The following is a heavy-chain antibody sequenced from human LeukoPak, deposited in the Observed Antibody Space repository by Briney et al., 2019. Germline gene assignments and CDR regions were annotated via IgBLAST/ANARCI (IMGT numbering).Heavy chain of an antibody. CDR2: ISSSSSYI. CDR1: GFTFSSYS. D-gene: IGHD1-26*01. J-gene: IGHJ6*02. V-gene: IGHV3-21*04. CDR3: AKHLRATNTYIFFGLDV. Sequence: SGGSLRLSCAASGFTFSSYSMNWVRQAPGKGLEWVSSISSSSSYIYYADSVKGRFTISRDNAKNSLYLQMTSLRPEDTALYYCAKHLRATNTYIFFGLDVWGQGTTVTVSS.